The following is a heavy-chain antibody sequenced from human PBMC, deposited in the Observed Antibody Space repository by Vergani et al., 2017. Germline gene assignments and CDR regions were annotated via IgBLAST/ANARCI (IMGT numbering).Heavy chain of an antibody. CDR3: ARHYCSGGSCYSCAFDI. D-gene: IGHD2-15*01. Sequence: EVQLVQSGAEVKKPGESLKISCKGSGYSFTSYWIGWVRQMPGKGLEWMGIIYPGDSDTRYSPSFQGQVTISADKSISTAYRQWSSLKASDTAMYYCARHYCSGGSCYSCAFDIWGQGTMFTVSS. J-gene: IGHJ3*02. CDR2: IYPGDSDT. CDR1: GYSFTSYW. V-gene: IGHV5-51*01.